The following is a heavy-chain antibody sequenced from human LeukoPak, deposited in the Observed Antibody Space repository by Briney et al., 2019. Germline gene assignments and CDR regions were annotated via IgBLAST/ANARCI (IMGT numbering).Heavy chain of an antibody. CDR3: ARDGVAAAGNFDY. J-gene: IGHJ4*02. Sequence: ASVKVSCKASGGTFSSYAISWLRQAPGQGLEWMGGIIPIFGTANYAQKFQGRVTITAGESTSTAYMELSSLRSEDTAVYYCARDGVAAAGNFDYWGQGTLVTVSS. V-gene: IGHV1-69*13. CDR2: IIPIFGTA. D-gene: IGHD6-13*01. CDR1: GGTFSSYA.